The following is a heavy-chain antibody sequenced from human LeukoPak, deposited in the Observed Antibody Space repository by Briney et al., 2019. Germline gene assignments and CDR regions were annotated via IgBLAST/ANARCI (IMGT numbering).Heavy chain of an antibody. D-gene: IGHD1-26*01. V-gene: IGHV1-18*01. Sequence: ASVKVSFKASGYTFTSYGISWVRQAPGQGLEWMGWISAYNGSTSYAQKFQGRVTMTRDTSTSTVYMELSSLRSEDTAVYYCARDGWWELLYYFDYWGQGTLVTVSS. CDR2: ISAYNGST. CDR3: ARDGWWELLYYFDY. CDR1: GYTFTSYG. J-gene: IGHJ4*02.